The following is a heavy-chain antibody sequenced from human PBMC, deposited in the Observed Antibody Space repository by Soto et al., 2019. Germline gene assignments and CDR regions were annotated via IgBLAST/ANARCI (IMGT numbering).Heavy chain of an antibody. CDR1: GGSISSYY. CDR2: IYYSGST. D-gene: IGHD1-7*01. J-gene: IGHJ4*02. V-gene: IGHV4-59*01. CDR3: ATGTTLVPDD. Sequence: SENLSLTCTVSGGSISSYYWSWIRQPPGTGLEWSGYIYYSGSTNYNPSLKSRVTISVDTSKNKFSLTLSSVTAADTAVYYCATGTTLVPDDGGQGTLVTVSS.